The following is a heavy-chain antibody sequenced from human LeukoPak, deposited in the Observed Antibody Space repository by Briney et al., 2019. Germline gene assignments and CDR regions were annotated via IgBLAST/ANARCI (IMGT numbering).Heavy chain of an antibody. CDR3: ARDIAARQRSEDY. V-gene: IGHV4-34*01. CDR1: GGSFSGYY. D-gene: IGHD6-6*01. J-gene: IGHJ4*02. CDR2: INHSGST. Sequence: PSETLSLTCAVYGGSFSGYYWSWLRQPPGKGLEWIGEINHSGSTNYNPSLKSRVTISVDTSKNQFSLKLSSVTAADTAVYYCARDIAARQRSEDYWGQGTLVTVSS.